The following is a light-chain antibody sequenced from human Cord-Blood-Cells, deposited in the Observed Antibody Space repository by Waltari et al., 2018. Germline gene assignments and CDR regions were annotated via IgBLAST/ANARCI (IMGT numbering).Light chain of an antibody. Sequence: IVLTQSPATLSLSPGERATLSCRASQSVSSSLAWYQQKPGQAPRLLIYDASNRATGIPARFSGSGSGTDFTLTISSLEPEDFAVYYGQQRSNWPPLTFGGGTKVEIK. CDR1: QSVSSS. J-gene: IGKJ4*01. V-gene: IGKV3-11*01. CDR3: QQRSNWPPLT. CDR2: DAS.